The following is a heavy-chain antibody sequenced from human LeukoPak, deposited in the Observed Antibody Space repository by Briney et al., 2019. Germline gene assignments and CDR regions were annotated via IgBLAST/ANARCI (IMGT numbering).Heavy chain of an antibody. J-gene: IGHJ4*02. D-gene: IGHD5-18*01. CDR3: AREKARESGYSYGYAFDS. CDR2: TYYSGST. CDR1: GGSISSYY. Sequence: SETLTLTCTVSGGSISSYYWSWIRQPPGKGREGIGYTYYSGSTNYNPSLESRVTISVDPSKNQFSLKLSSVTAADTAVYYCAREKARESGYSYGYAFDSWGQGTLVTVSS. V-gene: IGHV4-59*01.